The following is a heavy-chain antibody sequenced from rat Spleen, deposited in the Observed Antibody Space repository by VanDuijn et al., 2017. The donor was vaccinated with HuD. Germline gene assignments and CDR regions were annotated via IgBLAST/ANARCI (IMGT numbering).Heavy chain of an antibody. CDR2: ISPSGGST. Sequence: EVQLVESGGGLVQPGRSLKLSCAASGFTFSNYDMAWVRQAPTKGLEWVASISPSGGSTYYRDSVKGRFTVSRDNAKSTLYLQMDSLRSEDTATYYCARHDYSSSNWFAYWGQGTLVTVSS. D-gene: IGHD1-2*01. V-gene: IGHV5-25*01. CDR1: GFTFSNYD. J-gene: IGHJ3*01. CDR3: ARHDYSSSNWFAY.